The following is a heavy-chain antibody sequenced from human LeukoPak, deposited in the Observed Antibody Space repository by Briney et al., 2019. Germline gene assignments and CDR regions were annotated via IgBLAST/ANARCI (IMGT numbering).Heavy chain of an antibody. CDR3: ARGYPSDY. D-gene: IGHD1-26*01. CDR2: IIPIFGTA. Sequence: ASVKVSCKASGYTFTGYYMHWVRQAPGQGLEWMGGIIPIFGTANYAQKFQGRVTITADESTSTAYMELSSLRSEDTAVYYCARGYPSDYWGQGTLVTVSS. V-gene: IGHV1-69*13. J-gene: IGHJ4*02. CDR1: GYTFTGYY.